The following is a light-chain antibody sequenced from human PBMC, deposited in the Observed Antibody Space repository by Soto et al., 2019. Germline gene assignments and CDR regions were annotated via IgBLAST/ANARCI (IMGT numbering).Light chain of an antibody. Sequence: QSVLTQPASVSGSPGQSITISCTGTSSDVGGYNYVSWYQQHPGKAPQLLIYDVRNRPPGVSNRFSGPKSGNTASLTISGRPAEDEADYYCSASTSSSTLVVFGGGTKLPVL. CDR1: SSDVGGYNY. J-gene: IGLJ2*01. CDR2: DVR. V-gene: IGLV2-14*01. CDR3: SASTSSSTLVV.